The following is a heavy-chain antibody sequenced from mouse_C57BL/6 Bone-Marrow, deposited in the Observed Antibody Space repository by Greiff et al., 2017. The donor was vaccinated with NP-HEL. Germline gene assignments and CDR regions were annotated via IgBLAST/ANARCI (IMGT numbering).Heavy chain of an antibody. J-gene: IGHJ3*01. CDR1: GFTFSDYG. CDR3: ARQGYSNPFAY. D-gene: IGHD2-5*01. Sequence: DVQLVESGGGLVQPGGSLKLSCAASGFTFSDYGMAWVRQAPRKGPEWVAFISNLAYSIYYADTVTGRFTISRENAKNTLYLEMSSLRSEDTAMYYCARQGYSNPFAYWGQGTLVTVSA. V-gene: IGHV5-15*01. CDR2: ISNLAYSI.